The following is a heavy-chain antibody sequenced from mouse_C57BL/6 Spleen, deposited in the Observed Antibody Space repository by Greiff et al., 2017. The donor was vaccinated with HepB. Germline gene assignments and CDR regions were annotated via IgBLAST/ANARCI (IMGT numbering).Heavy chain of an antibody. V-gene: IGHV1-85*01. D-gene: IGHD2-5*01. CDR2: IYPRDGST. CDR1: GYTFTSYD. Sequence: QVQLKESGPELVKPGASVKLSCKASGYTFTSYDINWVKQRPGQGLEWIGWIYPRDGSTKYNEKFKGKATLTVDTSSSTAYMELHSLTSEDSAVYFCARSNYSNYVDWYFDVWGTGTTVTVSS. J-gene: IGHJ1*03. CDR3: ARSNYSNYVDWYFDV.